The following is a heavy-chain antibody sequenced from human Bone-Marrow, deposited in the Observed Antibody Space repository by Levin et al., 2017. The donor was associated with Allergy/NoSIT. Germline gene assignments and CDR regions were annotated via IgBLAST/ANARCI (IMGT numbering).Heavy chain of an antibody. Sequence: SSETLSLTCSVSGGSISNFYWSWIRQPPGKGLEWIAYIAYSGSTSYNPSLKGRVTISIDTSKNQFSLKLNSVTAADTAVYYCAREGNYDVLTAYYYPTAALGFWGQGTRVTVSS. CDR2: IAYSGST. CDR1: GGSISNFY. J-gene: IGHJ4*02. V-gene: IGHV4-59*01. CDR3: AREGNYDVLTAYYYPTAALGF. D-gene: IGHD3-9*01.